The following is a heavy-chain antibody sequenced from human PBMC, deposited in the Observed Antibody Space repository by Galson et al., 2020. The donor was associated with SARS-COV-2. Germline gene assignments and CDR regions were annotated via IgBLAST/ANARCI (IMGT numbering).Heavy chain of an antibody. D-gene: IGHD4-4*01. CDR3: AREGPTVTTCEIDY. J-gene: IGHJ4*02. CDR2: ISYSGSTE. CDR1: GFTFSSYA. V-gene: IGHV3-30*04. Sequence: GESLKISCAASGFTFSSYAMHWVRQAPGKGLEWVAIISYSGSTEYNADSVKGRFTISRDNSKNTLYLQMESLRAEDTAVYYCAREGPTVTTCEIDYWGQGPLVT.